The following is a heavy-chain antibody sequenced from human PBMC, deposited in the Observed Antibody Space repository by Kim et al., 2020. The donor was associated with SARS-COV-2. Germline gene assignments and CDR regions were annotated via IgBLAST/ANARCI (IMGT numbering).Heavy chain of an antibody. J-gene: IGHJ5*02. D-gene: IGHD3-22*01. V-gene: IGHV1-69*13. CDR3: VSGLSSGWVNWFDP. Sequence: SVKVSCKASGGTFSSYAISWVRQAPGQGLEWMGGIIPIFGTANYAQKFQGRVTITADESTSTAYMELSSLRSEDTAVYYCVSGLSSGWVNWFDPWGQGTLVTVSS. CDR2: IIPIFGTA. CDR1: GGTFSSYA.